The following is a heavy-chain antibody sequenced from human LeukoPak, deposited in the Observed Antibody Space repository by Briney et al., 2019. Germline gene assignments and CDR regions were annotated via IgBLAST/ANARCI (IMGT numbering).Heavy chain of an antibody. CDR2: INHSGST. V-gene: IGHV4-34*01. CDR3: ASSPGFYGDYAYYFDY. CDR1: GGSFSGYY. J-gene: IGHJ4*02. Sequence: SETLSLTCAVYGGSFSGYYWSWIRQPPGKGLEWIGEINHSGSTNYNPSLKSRVTISVDTSKNQFSLKLSSVTAADTAVYYCASSPGFYGDYAYYFDYWGQGTLVTVSS. D-gene: IGHD4-17*01.